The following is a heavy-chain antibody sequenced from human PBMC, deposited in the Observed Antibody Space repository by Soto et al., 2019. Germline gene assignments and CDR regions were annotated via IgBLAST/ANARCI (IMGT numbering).Heavy chain of an antibody. CDR3: ARGRSYCGGDCYSDYFDY. CDR2: VYYGGIT. CDR1: GGFSSSHY. J-gene: IGHJ4*02. V-gene: IGHV4-59*11. D-gene: IGHD2-21*02. Sequence: SETLSLTCTVSGGFSSSHYWTWIRQPPGEELEWIGFVYYGGITNYNPSLESRVTISVDTSEDQFSLKLNSVTAADTAVYYCARGRSYCGGDCYSDYFDYWGQGTPVTVSS.